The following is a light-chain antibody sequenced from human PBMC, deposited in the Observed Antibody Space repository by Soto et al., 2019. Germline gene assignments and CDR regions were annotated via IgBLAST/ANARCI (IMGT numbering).Light chain of an antibody. V-gene: IGLV8-61*01. J-gene: IGLJ2*01. Sequence: QTVVTQEPSFSVSPGGTVTLTCDLSSGSGYTNYYPSWYQQTPGQAPRTLIYRTNTRSSGVPDRFSGSILGNKAALTITGAQADDESDYYCVLYMGSVPVFGGGTKLTVL. CDR3: VLYMGSVPV. CDR2: RTN. CDR1: SGSGYTNYY.